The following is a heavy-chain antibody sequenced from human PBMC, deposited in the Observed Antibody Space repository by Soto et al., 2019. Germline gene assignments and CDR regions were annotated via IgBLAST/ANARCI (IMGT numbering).Heavy chain of an antibody. D-gene: IGHD2-15*01. CDR2: ISSTSSNT. Sequence: GGSLRLSCAASGFTFSTSSMNWVRQAPGKGLEWVSSISSTSSNTYYADSVKGRFTISRDNAKNSLYLQMNSLRPEDTALYYCATWLGSCRGGMCQGYFQYWGQGTLVTVSS. V-gene: IGHV3-21*01. CDR1: GFTFSTSS. CDR3: ATWLGSCRGGMCQGYFQY. J-gene: IGHJ1*01.